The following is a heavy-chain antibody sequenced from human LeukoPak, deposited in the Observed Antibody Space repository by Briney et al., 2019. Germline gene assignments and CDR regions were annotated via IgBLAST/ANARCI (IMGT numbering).Heavy chain of an antibody. Sequence: SETLSLTCTVSSGSFSNSNFYWGWIRQPPGKGLEWIGSIFYSGSTDYNPSLKSRVTMTRDTSTSTVYMELSSLRSEDTAVYYCARAPVPFDYWGQGTLVTVSS. V-gene: IGHV4-39*07. J-gene: IGHJ4*02. CDR1: SGSFSNSNFY. CDR3: ARAPVPFDY. CDR2: IFYSGST.